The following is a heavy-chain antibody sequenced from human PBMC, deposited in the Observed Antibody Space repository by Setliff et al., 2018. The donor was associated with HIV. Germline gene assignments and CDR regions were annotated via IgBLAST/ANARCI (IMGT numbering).Heavy chain of an antibody. CDR2: LSHSGNT. D-gene: IGHD3-10*01. CDR1: GYSISSGYY. J-gene: IGHJ4*02. CDR3: ARGRILYGNDY. Sequence: PSETLSLTCTVSGYSISSGYYWGWIRQPPGKGLEWIGSLSHSGNTYYNPSLKSRLTISVDTSKNQFSLKLSSVTAADTAVYYCARGRILYGNDYWGQGTLVTVSS. V-gene: IGHV4-38-2*02.